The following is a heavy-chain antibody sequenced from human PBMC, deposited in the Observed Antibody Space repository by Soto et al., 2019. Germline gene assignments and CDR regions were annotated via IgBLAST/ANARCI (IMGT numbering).Heavy chain of an antibody. D-gene: IGHD6-25*01. CDR1: GYTFSDPH. J-gene: IGHJ5*02. CDR3: ATDLGSGRIP. V-gene: IGHV1-2*02. Sequence: ASVKVSCKTSGYTFSDPHMHWVRQAPGQGLEWMGWINPHSGATNYAHKFRGRVTMTRDTSISTAYMELTGLRFDDTAVHYCATDLGSGRIPWGRGTRVTVSS. CDR2: INPHSGAT.